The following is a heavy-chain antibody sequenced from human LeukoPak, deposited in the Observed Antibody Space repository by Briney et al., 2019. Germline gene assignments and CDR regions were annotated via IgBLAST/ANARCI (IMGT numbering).Heavy chain of an antibody. CDR2: IYYTGST. J-gene: IGHJ4*02. CDR3: ARVGDSTGYYYN. CDR1: GASISRNY. D-gene: IGHD3-22*01. Sequence: SETLSLTCTVSGASISRNYWSCIRQAPGKGLEWIGFIYYTGSTNYNPSLKSRVTISVDTSNNQFSLKLTSVTAADTAVYYCARVGDSTGYYYNWGQGTLVTVSS. V-gene: IGHV4-59*01.